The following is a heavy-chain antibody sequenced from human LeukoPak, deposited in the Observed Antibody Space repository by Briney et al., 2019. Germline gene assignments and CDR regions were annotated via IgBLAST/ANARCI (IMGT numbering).Heavy chain of an antibody. V-gene: IGHV4-31*03. J-gene: IGHJ3*02. Sequence: PSETLSLTCTVSGGSISSDGYYWSWIRQHPGKGLEWIGYIYYSGSTYYNPSLKSRVTISVDTSKNQFSLKLSSVTAADTAVYYCARFVVVPAAISYAFDIWGQGTMVTVSS. CDR2: IYYSGST. CDR1: GGSISSDGYY. D-gene: IGHD2-2*02. CDR3: ARFVVVPAAISYAFDI.